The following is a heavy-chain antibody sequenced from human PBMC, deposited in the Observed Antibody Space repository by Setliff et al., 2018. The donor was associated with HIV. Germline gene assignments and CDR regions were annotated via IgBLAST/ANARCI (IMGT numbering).Heavy chain of an antibody. CDR1: EGSLSTYY. D-gene: IGHD5-12*01. Sequence: SETLSLTCTVSEGSLSTYYWSWIRQPPGKGLEWTGYIYYNGSPTYNPSLKSRVTMSVDTSKNQFSLRLSSVTAADTAVYYCARKHLANVFDYWGQGTLVTVSS. CDR2: IYYNGSP. CDR3: ARKHLANVFDY. J-gene: IGHJ4*02. V-gene: IGHV4-59*01.